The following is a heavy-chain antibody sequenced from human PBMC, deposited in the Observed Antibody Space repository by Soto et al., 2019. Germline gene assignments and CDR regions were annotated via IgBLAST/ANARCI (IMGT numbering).Heavy chain of an antibody. CDR1: GGYISSGGYC. V-gene: IGHV4-31*02. Sequence: LQTLCLPWTVSGGYISSGGYCRSCIRQHPGKGPEWIGYIYYSGSTYYNPSLKSRVTISVDTSKNQFSLKLSSVTAADTAVYYCARGGSSSWYKNPYYYGMDVWGQGTTVTVSS. D-gene: IGHD6-13*01. CDR2: IYYSGST. J-gene: IGHJ6*02. CDR3: ARGGSSSWYKNPYYYGMDV.